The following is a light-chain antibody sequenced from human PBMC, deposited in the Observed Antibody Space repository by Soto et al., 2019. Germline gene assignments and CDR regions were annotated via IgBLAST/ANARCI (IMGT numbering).Light chain of an antibody. Sequence: QSALNQPASVSGSPGQSITISCSGTSSDVGGYNYVSWYQQHPGEAPKLLISEVSNRPSAISNRFSGSKSGNTASLTISGLQAEDEADYYCSSYASSSTLLFGGGTKVTVL. J-gene: IGLJ2*01. CDR3: SSYASSSTLL. CDR1: SSDVGGYNY. V-gene: IGLV2-14*01. CDR2: EVS.